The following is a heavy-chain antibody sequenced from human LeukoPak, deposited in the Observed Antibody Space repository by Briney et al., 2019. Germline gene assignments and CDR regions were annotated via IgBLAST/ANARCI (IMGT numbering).Heavy chain of an antibody. CDR3: ARWVGSTSCYGCPKGNDAFDI. V-gene: IGHV1-69*13. CDR2: IIPIFDTA. CDR1: GGTFSSYA. J-gene: IGHJ3*02. Sequence: SVKVSCKASGGTFSSYAISWVRQAPGQGLEWMGGIIPIFDTANYAQKFQGRVTITADESTSTAYMELSSLRSEDTAVYYCARWVGSTSCYGCPKGNDAFDIWGQGTMVTVSS. D-gene: IGHD2-2*01.